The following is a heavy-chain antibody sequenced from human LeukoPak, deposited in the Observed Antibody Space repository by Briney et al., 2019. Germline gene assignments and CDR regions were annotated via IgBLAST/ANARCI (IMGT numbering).Heavy chain of an antibody. V-gene: IGHV3-48*04. CDR2: IGSRSSPI. CDR1: GLSFDSHS. Sequence: SGGSLRLSCTASGLSFDSHSMSWVRQAPGKGLEWISSIGSRSSPIYYGDSVRGRFTVSRDNAQKSMYLQMDTLGVDDTAVYFCARDLGDGEYFFDFWGQGTLVTVSS. CDR3: ARDLGDGEYFFDF. J-gene: IGHJ4*02. D-gene: IGHD3-10*01.